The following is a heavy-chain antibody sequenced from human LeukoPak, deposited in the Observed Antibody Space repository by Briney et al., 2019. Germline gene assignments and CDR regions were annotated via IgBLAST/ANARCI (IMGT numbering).Heavy chain of an antibody. Sequence: SGPALVKPTQTLTLTCTFSGFSLSTSGMCVSWIRQPPGKALEWLARIDWDDDKYYSTSLKTRLTISKDTSKNQVLLTMTNMDPVDTPTYYCARIRGGGFDYWCQGTLVTVSS. CDR3: ARIRGGGFDY. CDR1: GFSLSTSGMC. D-gene: IGHD3-16*01. V-gene: IGHV2-70*11. CDR2: IDWDDDK. J-gene: IGHJ4*02.